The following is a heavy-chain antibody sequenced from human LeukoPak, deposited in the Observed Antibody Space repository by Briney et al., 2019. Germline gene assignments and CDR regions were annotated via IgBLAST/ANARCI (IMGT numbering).Heavy chain of an antibody. D-gene: IGHD3-22*01. CDR1: GFTFSNYA. V-gene: IGHV3-23*01. Sequence: GGSLRLSCAASGFTFSNYAMSWVRQAPGKGLEWVSGISANGDTTYYVDSVRGRFTISRDNSKSSVCMQMNSLRDADTAVYYCVKDFWPARDGGGYYSPFEYWGGPTLVTVSS. CDR2: ISANGDTT. J-gene: IGHJ4*02. CDR3: VKDFWPARDGGGYYSPFEY.